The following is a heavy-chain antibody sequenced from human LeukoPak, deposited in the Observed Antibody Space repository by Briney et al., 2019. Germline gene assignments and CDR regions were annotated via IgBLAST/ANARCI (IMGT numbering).Heavy chain of an antibody. CDR1: GGTFSSYA. CDR2: IIPILGIA. V-gene: IGHV1-69*04. D-gene: IGHD3-9*01. CDR3: ARDRGDYDILTGYSYNWFDP. Sequence: PVKVSCKASGGTFSSYAISWVRLAPGQGLEWMGRIIPILGIANYAQKFQGRVTITADKSTSTAYMELSSLRSEDTAVYYCARDRGDYDILTGYSYNWFDPWGQGTLVTVSS. J-gene: IGHJ5*02.